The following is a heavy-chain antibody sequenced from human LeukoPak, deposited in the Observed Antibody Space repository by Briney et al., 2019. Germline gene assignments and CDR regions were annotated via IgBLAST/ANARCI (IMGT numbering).Heavy chain of an antibody. CDR3: AGVDTAMLDAFDI. D-gene: IGHD5-18*01. CDR1: GGSISSSSYY. CDR2: IYYSGST. V-gene: IGHV4-39*07. Sequence: SETLSLTCTVSGGSISSSSYYWGWIRQPPGKGLEWIGSIYYSGSTYYNPSLKSRVTISVDTSKNQFSLKLSSVTAADTAVYYCAGVDTAMLDAFDIWGQGTMVTVSS. J-gene: IGHJ3*02.